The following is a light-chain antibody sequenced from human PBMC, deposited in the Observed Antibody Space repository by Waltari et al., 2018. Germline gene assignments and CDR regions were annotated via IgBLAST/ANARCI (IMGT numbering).Light chain of an antibody. CDR1: QSVSSN. Sequence: ELVMTQSPATLSVSPGARATRSCRASQSVSSNLAWYQQKPGQAPRLLIFGASTRATGIPARFSGSGSGTEFTLTISSLQSEDFAIYYCQQYNNWPYTFGQGTKLEIK. CDR3: QQYNNWPYT. V-gene: IGKV3-15*01. J-gene: IGKJ2*01. CDR2: GAS.